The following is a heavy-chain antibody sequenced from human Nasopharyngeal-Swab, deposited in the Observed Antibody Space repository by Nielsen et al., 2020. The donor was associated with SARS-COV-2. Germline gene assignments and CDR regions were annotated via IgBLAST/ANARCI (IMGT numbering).Heavy chain of an antibody. CDR1: GFTFSSYG. J-gene: IGHJ4*02. CDR3: AREGSTYYYDSSGYYFPYFDY. V-gene: IGHV3-33*01. CDR2: IWYDGSNK. Sequence: GESLKISCAASGFTFSSYGMHWVRQAPGKGLEWVAVIWYDGSNKYYADSVKGRFTISRDNSKNTLYLQMNSLRAEDTAVYYCAREGSTYYYDSSGYYFPYFDYWGQGTLVTVSS. D-gene: IGHD3-22*01.